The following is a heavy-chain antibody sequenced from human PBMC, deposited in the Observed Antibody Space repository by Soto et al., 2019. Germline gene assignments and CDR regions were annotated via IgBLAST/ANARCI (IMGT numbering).Heavy chain of an antibody. CDR2: ISAYNGNT. D-gene: IGHD6-19*01. Sequence: ASVKVSCKASGYTFTSYDISWVRQAPGQGLEWMGWISAYNGNTNYAQKLQGRVTMTTDTSTSTAYMELRSLRSDDTAVYYCATGSTGYSSGWTPKYYFDYWGQGTLVTVSS. V-gene: IGHV1-18*01. J-gene: IGHJ4*02. CDR1: GYTFTSYD. CDR3: ATGSTGYSSGWTPKYYFDY.